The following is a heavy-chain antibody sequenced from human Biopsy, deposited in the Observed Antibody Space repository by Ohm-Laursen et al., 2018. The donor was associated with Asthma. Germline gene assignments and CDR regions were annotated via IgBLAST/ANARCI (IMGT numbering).Heavy chain of an antibody. J-gene: IGHJ4*02. V-gene: IGHV1-24*01. D-gene: IGHD4-17*01. Sequence: SVKVSCKISGYSLTDLSMHRVRQAPGQGLEWMGGRDHEEGGTVNARRFQGRVTMTEDTSTDTAYMELSSLSSDDTAVYYCASDFPKDYVRYNFQFWGQGTLVTVSS. CDR3: ASDFPKDYVRYNFQF. CDR1: GYSLTDLS. CDR2: RDHEEGGT.